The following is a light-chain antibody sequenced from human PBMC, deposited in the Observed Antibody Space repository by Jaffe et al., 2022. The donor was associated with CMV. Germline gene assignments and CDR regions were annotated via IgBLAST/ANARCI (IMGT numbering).Light chain of an antibody. V-gene: IGKV1-39*01. CDR3: QQSYNTPYT. CDR2: AAS. J-gene: IGKJ2*01. Sequence: DIQMTQSPSSLSASVGDRFTITCRASQSISNYLNWYQQKPGKAPKLLISAASTLQTGVPSRFSGSGSGTDFSLTISNLQPEDFATYYCQQSYNTPYTFGRGTSLEIK. CDR1: QSISNY.